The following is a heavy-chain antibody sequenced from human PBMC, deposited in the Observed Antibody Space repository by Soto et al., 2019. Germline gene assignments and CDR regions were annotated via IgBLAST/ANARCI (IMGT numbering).Heavy chain of an antibody. CDR2: IYYSGST. V-gene: IGHV4-31*03. Sequence: PSETLSLTCTVSGGSISSGGYYWSWIRQHPGKGLEWIGYIYYSGSTYYNPSLKSRVTISVDTSKNQFSLKLSSVTAADTAVYYCARATTVTSGHFDYWGQGTLVTVSS. CDR1: GGSISSGGYY. CDR3: ARATTVTSGHFDY. D-gene: IGHD4-17*01. J-gene: IGHJ4*02.